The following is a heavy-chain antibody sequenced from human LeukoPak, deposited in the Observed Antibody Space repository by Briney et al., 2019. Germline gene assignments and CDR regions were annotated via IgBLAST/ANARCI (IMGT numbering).Heavy chain of an antibody. CDR2: IYYSGST. CDR1: GGSISSYY. Sequence: SETLSLTCTVSGGSISSYYWSWIRQTPGKGLEWIGYIYYSGSTNYNPSLKSRVTISVDTSKNQFSLKLSSVTAADTAVYYCARVGAPYSSSWYFSLWGQGTLVTVSS. V-gene: IGHV4-59*01. J-gene: IGHJ4*02. CDR3: ARVGAPYSSSWYFSL. D-gene: IGHD6-13*01.